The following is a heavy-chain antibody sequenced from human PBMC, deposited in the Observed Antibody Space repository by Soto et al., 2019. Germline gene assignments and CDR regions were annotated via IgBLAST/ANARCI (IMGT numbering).Heavy chain of an antibody. J-gene: IGHJ4*02. CDR2: IIPIFGRA. D-gene: IGHD3-22*01. CDR3: AGGVHHDSSGYYYFY. CDR1: GGTFSSYG. V-gene: IGHV1-69*13. Sequence: SVKVSCKASGGTFSSYGIDWVRQAPGQGLEWMGGIIPIFGRANYAQKIQGRVTITADESTSTAYMELRSLRSEDTAVYYCAGGVHHDSSGYYYFYWGQGTLVTVSS.